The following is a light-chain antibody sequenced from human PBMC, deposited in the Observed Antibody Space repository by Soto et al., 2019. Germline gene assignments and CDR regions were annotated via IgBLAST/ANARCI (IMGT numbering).Light chain of an antibody. CDR1: QSVSSSY. J-gene: IGKJ1*01. Sequence: VLSQSPGTLSLSPGERATLSCRASQSVSSSYLAWYQQKPGQAPRLLIYGASSRATGIPDRFSGSGSGTDFTLTISRLEPEDFAVYYCQQYGSSPRTFGQGTKVDIK. CDR3: QQYGSSPRT. V-gene: IGKV3-20*01. CDR2: GAS.